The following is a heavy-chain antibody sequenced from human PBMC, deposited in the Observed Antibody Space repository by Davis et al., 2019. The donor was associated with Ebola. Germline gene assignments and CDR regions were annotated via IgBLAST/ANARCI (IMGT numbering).Heavy chain of an antibody. CDR2: ISSSSSYI. CDR1: GFTFSSYS. J-gene: IGHJ4*02. V-gene: IGHV3-21*01. D-gene: IGHD1-26*01. Sequence: PGGSLRLSCAASGFTFSSYSMNWVRQAPGKGLEWVSSISSSSSYIYYADSVKGRFTISRDNAKNSLYLQMNSLRAEDTAVYYCARDEGDVHRYSGSYLDYWGQGTLVTVSS. CDR3: ARDEGDVHRYSGSYLDY.